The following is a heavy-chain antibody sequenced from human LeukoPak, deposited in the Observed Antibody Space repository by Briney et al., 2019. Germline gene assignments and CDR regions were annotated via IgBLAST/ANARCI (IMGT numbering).Heavy chain of an antibody. J-gene: IGHJ6*02. D-gene: IGHD6-13*01. Sequence: GGSLRLSCAASGFTFSSYSMNWVRQAPGKGLEWVAVIWYDGSNKYYADSVKGRFTISRDNSKNTLYLQMNSLRAEDTAVYYCARDWDSSTHLSNYYYYYGMDVWGQGTTVTVSS. V-gene: IGHV3-33*08. CDR2: IWYDGSNK. CDR1: GFTFSSYS. CDR3: ARDWDSSTHLSNYYYYYGMDV.